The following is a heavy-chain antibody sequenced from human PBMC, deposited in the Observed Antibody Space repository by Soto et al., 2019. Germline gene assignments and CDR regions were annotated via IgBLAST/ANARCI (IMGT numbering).Heavy chain of an antibody. J-gene: IGHJ4*02. CDR2: IMPIFRTP. CDR3: ARDKDRLQLGWSFDY. CDR1: GGTFTNSA. D-gene: IGHD5-12*01. Sequence: ASVKVSCKASGGTFTNSAISWVRQAPGQGLEWMGGIMPIFRTPDYAQKFQGRVTITADESTSTVYMELSGLRSDDTAVYYCARDKDRLQLGWSFDYWGQGTLVTVSS. V-gene: IGHV1-69*13.